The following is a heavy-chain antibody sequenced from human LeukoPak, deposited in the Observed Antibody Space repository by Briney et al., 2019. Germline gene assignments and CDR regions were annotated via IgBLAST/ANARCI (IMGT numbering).Heavy chain of an antibody. CDR3: ASGYYDYVWGSYRPYNWFDP. V-gene: IGHV1-2*04. CDR1: GYTFTGYY. Sequence: ASVTVSCKASGYTFTGYYMHWVRQAPGQGLEWMGWINPNSGGTNYAQKFQGWVTVTRDTSISTAYMELSRLRSDDTAVYYCASGYYDYVWGSYRPYNWFDPWGQGTLVTVSS. J-gene: IGHJ5*02. CDR2: INPNSGGT. D-gene: IGHD3-16*02.